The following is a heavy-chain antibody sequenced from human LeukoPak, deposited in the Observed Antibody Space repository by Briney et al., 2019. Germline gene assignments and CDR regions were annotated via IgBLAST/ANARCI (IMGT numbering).Heavy chain of an antibody. J-gene: IGHJ4*02. CDR1: GGSISSYY. D-gene: IGHD3-22*01. Sequence: SETLSLTCTVSGGSISSYYWSWIRQPPGKGLEWIGYIYNSGSTNYNPSLKSRVTISVDTSKNQFSLRLTSVTAADTAVYYCARVAFSSGYYPFDDWGQGALVTVSS. CDR3: ARVAFSSGYYPFDD. CDR2: IYNSGST. V-gene: IGHV4-59*01.